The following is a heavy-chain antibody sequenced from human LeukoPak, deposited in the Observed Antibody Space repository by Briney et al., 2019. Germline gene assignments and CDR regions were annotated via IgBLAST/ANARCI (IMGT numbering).Heavy chain of an antibody. CDR3: ARLTKGEQWLAYYFDY. D-gene: IGHD6-19*01. Sequence: SETLSLTCTVSGGSISGFVWSWIRQPPGEGLDYIVFIYDTGTPTNYNPLLKSRVTLSVDTSKNQFSLNLKSVTAADTAVYYCARLTKGEQWLAYYFDYWGQGALVTVSS. CDR2: IYDTGTPT. J-gene: IGHJ4*02. V-gene: IGHV4-59*08. CDR1: GGSISGFV.